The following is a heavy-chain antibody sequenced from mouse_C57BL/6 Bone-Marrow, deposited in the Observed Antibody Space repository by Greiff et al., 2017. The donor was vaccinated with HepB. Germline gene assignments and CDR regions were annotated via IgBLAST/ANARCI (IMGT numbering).Heavy chain of an antibody. J-gene: IGHJ3*01. V-gene: IGHV14-4*01. CDR1: GFNIKDDY. Sequence: DVKLQESGAELVRPGASVKLSCTASGFNIKDDYMHWVKQRPEQGLEWIGWIDPENGDTEYASKFQGKATITADTSSNTAYLQLSSLTSEDTAVYYCTTTSWFAYWGQGTLVTVSA. CDR3: TTTSWFAY. CDR2: IDPENGDT.